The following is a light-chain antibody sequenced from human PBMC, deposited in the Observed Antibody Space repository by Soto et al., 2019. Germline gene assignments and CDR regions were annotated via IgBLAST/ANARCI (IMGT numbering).Light chain of an antibody. Sequence: EIVMTQFPAPLSVYPGERVTLSCRASQSVGSNLAWYQQGAGQAPRLLIYDTSTRATGVPARFSGSGSGTDFTLTISSLEPEDFAVYYCQQRSNWPPSITFGQGTRLEIK. CDR2: DTS. CDR1: QSVGSN. J-gene: IGKJ5*01. V-gene: IGKV3-11*01. CDR3: QQRSNWPPSIT.